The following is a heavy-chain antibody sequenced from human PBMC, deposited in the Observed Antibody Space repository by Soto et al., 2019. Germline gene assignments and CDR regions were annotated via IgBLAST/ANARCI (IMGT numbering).Heavy chain of an antibody. D-gene: IGHD1-1*01. V-gene: IGHV3-23*01. Sequence: GGSLRLSCAASGFTISSNAMYWVRQAPGKGLEWVSAINDRGATTHYADSVKGRFTISRDTSKNTLYLQLNTLRADDTAVYYCAKDKPGTKSFDYWGQGPLVTVSS. CDR3: AKDKPGTKSFDY. CDR1: GFTISSNA. CDR2: INDRGATT. J-gene: IGHJ4*02.